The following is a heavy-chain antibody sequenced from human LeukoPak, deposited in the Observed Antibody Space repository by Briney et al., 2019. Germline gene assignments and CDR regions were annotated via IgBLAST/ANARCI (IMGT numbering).Heavy chain of an antibody. CDR2: IYHSGST. Sequence: NPSETLSLTCAVSGGSISSSNWWSWVRQPPGKGLEWIGEIYHSGSTNYNPSLKSRVTISVDKSKNQFSLKLSSVTAADTAVHYCARGGSSSWYYFDYWGQGTLVTVSS. D-gene: IGHD6-13*01. CDR1: GGSISSSNW. CDR3: ARGGSSSWYYFDY. V-gene: IGHV4-4*02. J-gene: IGHJ4*02.